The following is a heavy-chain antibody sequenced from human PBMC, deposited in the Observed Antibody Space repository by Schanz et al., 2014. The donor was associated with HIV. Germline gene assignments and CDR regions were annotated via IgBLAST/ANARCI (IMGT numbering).Heavy chain of an antibody. J-gene: IGHJ6*01. Sequence: QVQLVQSGAEVKKPGASVKVSCKASGYTFTSYGISWVRQAPGQGLEWMGWISAYNGNTKYAQRLQGRVTMTTDTSTSTAYMELRSLRSDDTAVYYCAKTAVAAAGPDSYYYYDMDVWGQGTTVTVSS. V-gene: IGHV1-18*01. CDR2: ISAYNGNT. D-gene: IGHD6-13*01. CDR3: AKTAVAAAGPDSYYYYDMDV. CDR1: GYTFTSYG.